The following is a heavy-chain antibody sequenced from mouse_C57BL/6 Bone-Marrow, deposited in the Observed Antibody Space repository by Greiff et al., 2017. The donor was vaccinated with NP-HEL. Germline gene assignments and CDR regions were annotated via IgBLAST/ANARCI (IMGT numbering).Heavy chain of an antibody. J-gene: IGHJ4*01. CDR1: GFNIKDDY. CDR3: TITTVVADMDY. V-gene: IGHV14-4*01. CDR2: IDPENGDT. D-gene: IGHD1-1*01. Sequence: EVQLKQSGAELVRPGASVKLSCTASGFNIKDDYMHWVKQRPEQGLEWIGWIDPENGDTEYASKFQGKATITADTSSNTAYLQLSSLTSEDTAVYYCTITTVVADMDYWGQGTSVTVSS.